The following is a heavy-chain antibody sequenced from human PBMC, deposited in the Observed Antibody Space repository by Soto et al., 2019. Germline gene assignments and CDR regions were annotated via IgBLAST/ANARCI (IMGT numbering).Heavy chain of an antibody. CDR1: YW. J-gene: IGHJ4*02. CDR2: IYPGDSDT. CDR3: ARQGYGDYLYYFDY. V-gene: IGHV5-51*01. Sequence: YWIGWVRQVPGKGLEWMGIIYPGDSDTRYSPSFQGQVTISADKSISTAYLQWSSLKASDTAMYYCARQGYGDYLYYFDYWGQGTLVTVSS. D-gene: IGHD4-17*01.